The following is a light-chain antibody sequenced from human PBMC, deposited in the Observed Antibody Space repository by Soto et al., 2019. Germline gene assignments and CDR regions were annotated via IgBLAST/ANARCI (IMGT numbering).Light chain of an antibody. Sequence: QSLLTHPASLSGSPGQSITISCTGTNSDLGTYNLVSWYQQHPGKAPKTIIYEVTKRPSGVSKRFSGSKSGNTASLTISGLQAEDEADYYCCSYVGSNIFYVFGTGTKVTGL. CDR2: EVT. CDR3: CSYVGSNIFYV. J-gene: IGLJ1*01. V-gene: IGLV2-23*02. CDR1: NSDLGTYNL.